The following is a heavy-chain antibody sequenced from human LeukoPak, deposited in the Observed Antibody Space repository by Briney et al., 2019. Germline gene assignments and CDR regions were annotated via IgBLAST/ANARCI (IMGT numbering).Heavy chain of an antibody. Sequence: ASVKVSCKASGGTFSSYAISWVRQAPGQGLEWMGGIIPIFGTANYAQKFQGRVTITADESTSTAYMELSSLRPEDTAVYYCARAMYSSSWQTQFDYWGQGTLVTVSS. J-gene: IGHJ4*02. CDR2: IIPIFGTA. CDR1: GGTFSSYA. V-gene: IGHV1-69*13. CDR3: ARAMYSSSWQTQFDY. D-gene: IGHD6-13*01.